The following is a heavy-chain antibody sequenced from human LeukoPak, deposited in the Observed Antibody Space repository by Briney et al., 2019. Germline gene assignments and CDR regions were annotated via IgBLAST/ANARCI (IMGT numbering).Heavy chain of an antibody. CDR1: GVTFITND. Sequence: GGALRLSCAASGVTFITNDMTWVRQAPGKGLEWGSVLYSDGNTNYADSVQGRFTISTDNSKTTLYLEMNSLSPEDTAVYYCARGVEPLAANTLAYWGQGTLVTVSS. CDR2: LYSDGNT. J-gene: IGHJ4*02. CDR3: ARGVEPLAANTLAY. D-gene: IGHD1-14*01. V-gene: IGHV3-53*01.